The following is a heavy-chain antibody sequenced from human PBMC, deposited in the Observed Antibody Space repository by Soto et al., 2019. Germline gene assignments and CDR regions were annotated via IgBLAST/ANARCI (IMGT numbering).Heavy chain of an antibody. CDR2: IIPILGSA. CDR3: ASRERVGAFDI. J-gene: IGHJ3*02. Sequence: QVQLVQSGAEVKKPGSSVKVSCKASGGTLRNYAISWVRQAPGQGLEWMGGIIPILGSANYAQKFQDRVTITADESTSTTYMELSSLRSEDAAVYYCASRERVGAFDIWGQGTVVTVSS. D-gene: IGHD1-26*01. V-gene: IGHV1-69*01. CDR1: GGTLRNYA.